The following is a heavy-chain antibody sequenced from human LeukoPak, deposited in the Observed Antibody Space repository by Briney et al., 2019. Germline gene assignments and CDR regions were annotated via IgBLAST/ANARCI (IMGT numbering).Heavy chain of an antibody. Sequence: SETLSLTCGVSGVSPSSTNWWTWIRQPPGKGLEWIGEVPLDGRTNFNPSLKSRLTMSVDLSENHVSLKLTSVTAADTAVYYCAREGGFYRPLDYSGQGTLVTVSS. CDR1: GVSPSSTNW. D-gene: IGHD6-25*01. CDR2: VPLDGRT. J-gene: IGHJ4*02. CDR3: AREGGFYRPLDY. V-gene: IGHV4-4*02.